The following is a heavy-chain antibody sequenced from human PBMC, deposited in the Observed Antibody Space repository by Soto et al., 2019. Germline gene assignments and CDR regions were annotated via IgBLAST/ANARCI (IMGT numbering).Heavy chain of an antibody. CDR2: ISSSSSYI. J-gene: IGHJ3*02. CDR3: ARGGAGAYRGAFDI. D-gene: IGHD1-26*01. CDR1: GFTFSSYT. Sequence: PWGSLVLGCAASGFTFSSYTMTWVRQAPGKGLEWVSSISSSSSYIYYADSVNGRFTISRDNSKNSLYLQMNSLRAEDTAVYYCARGGAGAYRGAFDIWGQGTMVTVSS. V-gene: IGHV3-21*01.